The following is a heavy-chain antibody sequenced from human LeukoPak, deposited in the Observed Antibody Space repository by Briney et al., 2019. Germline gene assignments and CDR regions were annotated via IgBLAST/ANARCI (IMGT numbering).Heavy chain of an antibody. Sequence: SETLSLTCTVSGGSISSGGYYWSWIRQHPGKGLEWIGYIYYSGSTYYNPSLKSRVTISVDTSKNQFSLKLSSVTAADTAVYYCARLRVVVAAIHYYYYYGMDVWGQGTTVTVSS. CDR2: IYYSGST. CDR1: GGSISSGGYY. D-gene: IGHD2-15*01. CDR3: ARLRVVVAAIHYYYYYGMDV. J-gene: IGHJ6*02. V-gene: IGHV4-31*03.